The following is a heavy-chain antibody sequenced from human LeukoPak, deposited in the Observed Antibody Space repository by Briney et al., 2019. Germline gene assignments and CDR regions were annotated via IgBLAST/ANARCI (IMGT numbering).Heavy chain of an antibody. Sequence: GGSLRLSCTASGFTFGDYAMSWVPQAPGKGLEWVGFFRSKAYGGTTEYAASVKGRFTISRDDSKSIAYLQMNSLKTEDTAVYYCTRFTVVTPTDYWGQGTLVTVSS. CDR3: TRFTVVTPTDY. V-gene: IGHV3-49*04. J-gene: IGHJ4*02. CDR2: FRSKAYGGTT. CDR1: GFTFGDYA. D-gene: IGHD4-23*01.